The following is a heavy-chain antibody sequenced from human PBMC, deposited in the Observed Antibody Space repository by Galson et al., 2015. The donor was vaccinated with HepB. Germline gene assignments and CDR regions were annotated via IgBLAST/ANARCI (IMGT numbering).Heavy chain of an antibody. J-gene: IGHJ4*02. D-gene: IGHD6-13*01. Sequence: CAISGDSVSSNSAAWNWIRQSPSRGLEWLGRTYYRSKWYNDYAVSVKSRITINPDTSKNQFSLQLNSVTPEDTAVYYCARDSSWYSQVVSYFDYWGQGALVTVSS. CDR1: GDSVSSNSAA. V-gene: IGHV6-1*01. CDR3: ARDSSWYSQVVSYFDY. CDR2: TYYRSKWYN.